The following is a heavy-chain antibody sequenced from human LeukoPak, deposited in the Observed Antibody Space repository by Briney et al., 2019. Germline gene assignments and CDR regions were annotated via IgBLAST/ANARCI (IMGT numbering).Heavy chain of an antibody. CDR2: NHDSGTT. CDR3: ARSRGGFGDYGSWFDP. V-gene: IGHV4-59*01. J-gene: IGHJ5*02. D-gene: IGHD4-17*01. CDR1: GDSMSSYF. Sequence: ASETLSLTCTVSGDSMSSYFWSWIRQPPGKGLEWIAYNHDSGTTNYNPSLKSRVTTSIDTSKNQFSLKLNSVTPADTAVYYCARSRGGFGDYGSWFDPWGQGTLVTVSS.